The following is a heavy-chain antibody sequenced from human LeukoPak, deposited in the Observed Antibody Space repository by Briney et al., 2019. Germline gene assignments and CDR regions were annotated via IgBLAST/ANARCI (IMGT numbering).Heavy chain of an antibody. CDR3: ARSNHRYFDAFDI. CDR1: GGSISSYY. Sequence: PSETLSLTCTVSGGSISSYYWSWIRQPPGKGLEWIGYIYYSGSTNYNPSLKSRVTISVDTSKNQFSLKLSSVTAADTAVYYCARSNHRYFDAFDIWGQGTMVTVSS. J-gene: IGHJ3*02. D-gene: IGHD3-9*01. CDR2: IYYSGST. V-gene: IGHV4-59*08.